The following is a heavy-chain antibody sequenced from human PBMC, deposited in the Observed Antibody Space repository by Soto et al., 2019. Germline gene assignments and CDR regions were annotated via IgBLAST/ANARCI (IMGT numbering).Heavy chain of an antibody. CDR1: GFTFRSYS. CDR3: ARDPVNYYGSWTFGMDV. J-gene: IGHJ6*02. D-gene: IGHD3-10*01. Sequence: GGSLILSCAASGFTFRSYSMSWVRQAPGKGLEWVSAISGSGGSTYYADSVKGRFTISRDNSKNTLYLQMNSLRAEDTAVYYCARDPVNYYGSWTFGMDVWGQGTTVTVSS. CDR2: ISGSGGST. V-gene: IGHV3-23*01.